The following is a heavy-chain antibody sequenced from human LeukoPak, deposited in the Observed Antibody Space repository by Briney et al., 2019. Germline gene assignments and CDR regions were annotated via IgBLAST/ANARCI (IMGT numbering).Heavy chain of an antibody. D-gene: IGHD3-10*01. CDR1: GFTFSSYS. CDR2: ISSSSSYI. CDR3: AKDMWVRGVPSCQYDY. V-gene: IGHV3-21*04. Sequence: SGGSLRLSCAASGFTFSSYSMNWVRQAPGKGLEWVSSISSSSSYIYYADSVKGRFTISRDNAKNSLYLQMNSLRAEDTALYYCAKDMWVRGVPSCQYDYWGQGTLVTVSS. J-gene: IGHJ4*02.